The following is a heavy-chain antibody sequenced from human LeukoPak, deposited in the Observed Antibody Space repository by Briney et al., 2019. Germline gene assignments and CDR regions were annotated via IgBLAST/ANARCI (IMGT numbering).Heavy chain of an antibody. CDR3: AKRIQYSSSSAYFDY. J-gene: IGHJ4*02. CDR2: ISDSGGDT. V-gene: IGHV3-23*01. CDR1: GFTFNNYA. D-gene: IGHD6-6*01. Sequence: GGSLRLSCAVSGFTFNNYAMSWLRQAPGKGLEWVSAISDSGGDTYYADSVKGRFTISRDNFKNTLYLQMNSLRAEDTATYYCAKRIQYSSSSAYFDYWGQGTLVTVSS.